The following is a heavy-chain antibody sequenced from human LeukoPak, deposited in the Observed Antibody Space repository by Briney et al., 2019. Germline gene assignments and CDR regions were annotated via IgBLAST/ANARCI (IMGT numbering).Heavy chain of an antibody. Sequence: ASVKVSCKASGYTFTGYYMHWVRQAPGQGLEWVGWINPNSGDTNYAQKFQGRVTMTRDTSTRTAYMELSRLRSDDTAVYYCARDWGSLTGDVGGVDFWGQGTLVTVSS. CDR3: ARDWGSLTGDVGGVDF. V-gene: IGHV1-2*02. J-gene: IGHJ4*02. CDR1: GYTFTGYY. CDR2: INPNSGDT. D-gene: IGHD7-27*01.